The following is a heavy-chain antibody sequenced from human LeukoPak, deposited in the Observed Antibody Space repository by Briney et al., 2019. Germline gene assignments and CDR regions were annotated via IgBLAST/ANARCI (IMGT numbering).Heavy chain of an antibody. CDR2: INHSGST. CDR3: ARRRYMDV. V-gene: IGHV4-34*01. CDR1: GFTFSSYE. Sequence: PGGSLRLSCAASGFTFSSYEMNWVRQAPGKGLEWIGEINHSGSTNYNPSLKSRVTISVDTSKNQFSLKLSSVTAADTAVYYCARRRYMDVWGKGTTVTISS. J-gene: IGHJ6*03.